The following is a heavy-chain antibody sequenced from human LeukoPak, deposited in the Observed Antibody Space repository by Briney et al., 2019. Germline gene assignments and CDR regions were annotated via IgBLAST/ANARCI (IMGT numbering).Heavy chain of an antibody. CDR1: GFTFSSYG. CDR3: AKDRHPARTDGYYFDY. Sequence: PGGSLRLSCAASGFTFSSYGMHWVRQAPGKGLEWVAVISYDANNKNYADSVKGRFTISRDNSKNTLYLQMNSLRAEDTAVYYCAKDRHPARTDGYYFDYWGQGTLVTVSS. D-gene: IGHD1-14*01. J-gene: IGHJ4*02. V-gene: IGHV3-30*18. CDR2: ISYDANNK.